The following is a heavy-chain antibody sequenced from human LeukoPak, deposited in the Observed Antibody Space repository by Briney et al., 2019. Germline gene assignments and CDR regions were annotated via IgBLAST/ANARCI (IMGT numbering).Heavy chain of an antibody. J-gene: IGHJ4*02. CDR1: GFTFSSYA. CDR2: ISGSGGST. V-gene: IGHV3-23*01. Sequence: GGSLRLSCAASGFTFSSYAMSWVRQAPGKGLEWVPAISGSGGSTYYADSVKGRFTISRDNSKNTLYLQMNSLRAEDTAVYYCAKDSFPLYGSGSYYNRAFDYWGQGTLVTVSS. CDR3: AKDSFPLYGSGSYYNRAFDY. D-gene: IGHD3-10*01.